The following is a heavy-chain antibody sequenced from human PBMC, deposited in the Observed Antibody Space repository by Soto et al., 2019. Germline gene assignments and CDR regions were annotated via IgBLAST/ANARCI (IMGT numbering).Heavy chain of an antibody. CDR2: IHHSGNA. V-gene: IGHV4-31*03. J-gene: IGHJ6*02. D-gene: IGHD6-13*01. Sequence: SETLSLTCTVSGGSITSGNYYWSWIRQHPGKGLEWIGYIHHSGNAYYTPSLKSRLTISIDTSKNQFSLKLSSVTAADTAVYYCARDGLAAARVDVWGRGTTVTVSS. CDR1: GGSITSGNYY. CDR3: ARDGLAAARVDV.